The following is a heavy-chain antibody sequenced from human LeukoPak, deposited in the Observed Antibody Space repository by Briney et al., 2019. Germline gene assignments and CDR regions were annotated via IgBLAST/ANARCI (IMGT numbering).Heavy chain of an antibody. V-gene: IGHV3-30*03. CDR2: ISYDGTNK. D-gene: IGHD6-13*01. CDR3: ARVRTGYSSSGPG. CDR1: GFIFSNYG. Sequence: PGKSLRLSCAASGFIFSNYGMHWVRQAPGKGLEWVAIISYDGTNKYYGDSVKGRFTISRDNSKNTLDLQMNSLRAEDTAVYYCARVRTGYSSSGPGWGQGTLVTVSS. J-gene: IGHJ4*02.